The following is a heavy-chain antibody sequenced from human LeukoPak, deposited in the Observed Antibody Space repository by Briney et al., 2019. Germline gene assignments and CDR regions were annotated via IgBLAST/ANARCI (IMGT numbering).Heavy chain of an antibody. D-gene: IGHD6-13*01. V-gene: IGHV4-38-2*02. CDR2: IYHSGST. J-gene: IGHJ6*03. Sequence: SETLSLTCTVSGYSISSGYYWGWIRQPPGKGLEWIGSIYHSGSTYYNPSLKSRVTISVDTSKNQFSLKLSSVTAADTAVYYCAREVAAAAGLYYYYYYMDVWGKGTTVTISS. CDR3: AREVAAAAGLYYYYYYMDV. CDR1: GYSISSGYY.